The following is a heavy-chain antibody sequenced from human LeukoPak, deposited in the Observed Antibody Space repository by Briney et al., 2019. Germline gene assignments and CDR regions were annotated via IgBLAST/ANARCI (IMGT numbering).Heavy chain of an antibody. V-gene: IGHV1-24*01. CDR3: ATYRVSGGSKRFWNIAY. J-gene: IGHJ4*02. Sequence: ASVKVSCKVSGYTLTELSMHWVRQAPGKGLEWMGGFDPEDGETIYAQRFQGRVTMTEDTSTDTAYMELSSLRSEDTAVYYCATYRVSGGSKRFWNIAYWGQGTLVTVSS. D-gene: IGHD2-15*01. CDR1: GYTLTELS. CDR2: FDPEDGET.